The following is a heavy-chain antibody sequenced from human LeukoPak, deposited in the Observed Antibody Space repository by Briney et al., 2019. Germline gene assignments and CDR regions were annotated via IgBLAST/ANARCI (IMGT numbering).Heavy chain of an antibody. CDR1: GFSFSTYT. D-gene: IGHD2-21*02. CDR2: IYGSGRATS. J-gene: IGHJ4*02. Sequence: PGGSLRLACAASGFSFSTYTMSWVRQTPGRGLEWVASIYGSGRATSLYSESVKGRFSISRDTSENTVSLQMDSLRAEDTAVYYCAKDKVPGDCWNFDYWGQGALVTASS. CDR3: AKDKVPGDCWNFDY. V-gene: IGHV3-23*01.